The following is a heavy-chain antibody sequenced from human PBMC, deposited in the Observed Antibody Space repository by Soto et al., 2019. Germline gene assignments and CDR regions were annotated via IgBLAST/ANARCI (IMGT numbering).Heavy chain of an antibody. D-gene: IGHD2-2*02. V-gene: IGHV3-23*04. Sequence: VQLVESGGGVVQPGRSLRLSCAASGFTFSSYAMSWVRQAPGKGLEWVSAISGSGGSTYYADSVKGRFTISRDNSKNTLYLQMNSLRAEDTAVYYCAKPIVVVPAAISGWFDPWGQGTLVTVSS. CDR2: ISGSGGST. CDR3: AKPIVVVPAAISGWFDP. J-gene: IGHJ5*02. CDR1: GFTFSSYA.